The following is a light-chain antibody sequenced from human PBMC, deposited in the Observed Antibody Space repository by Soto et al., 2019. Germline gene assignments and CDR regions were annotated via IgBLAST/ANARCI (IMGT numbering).Light chain of an antibody. CDR2: DVS. CDR1: SSDVGGYNY. V-gene: IGLV2-14*01. Sequence: QSALTQPASVSGSPGQSITISCTGTSSDVGGYNYVSWYQQHPGKAPKLMIYDVSNRPSGVSNRFSGSKSGNTASLTISGLQAEEEADYYCSSYTSSSTLASYVFGTGTKVTVL. J-gene: IGLJ1*01. CDR3: SSYTSSSTLASYV.